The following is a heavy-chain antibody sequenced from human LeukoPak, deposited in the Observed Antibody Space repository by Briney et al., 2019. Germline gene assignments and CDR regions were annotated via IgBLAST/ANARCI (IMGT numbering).Heavy chain of an antibody. J-gene: IGHJ6*02. CDR2: MNPNSGNT. D-gene: IGHD1-14*01. Sequence: VASVKVSCKASGYTFTSYDINWVRQATGQGLEWMGWMNPNSGNTGYAQKFQGRVSMTRDTSISTAYMELSSLRSEDTAVYYCARVHHYPRIYYYYYGMDVWGQGTTVTVSS. CDR3: ARVHHYPRIYYYYYGMDV. V-gene: IGHV1-8*01. CDR1: GYTFTSYD.